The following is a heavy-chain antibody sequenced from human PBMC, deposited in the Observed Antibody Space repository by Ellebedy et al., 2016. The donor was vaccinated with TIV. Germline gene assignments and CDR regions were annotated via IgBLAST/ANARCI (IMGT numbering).Heavy chain of an antibody. CDR2: VTAYNRDT. J-gene: IGHJ5*02. CDR3: ARGAMALS. CDR1: GATFSSYA. Sequence: AASVKVSCKASGATFSSYAISWVRQAPGQGLQWMGWVTAYNRDTYYAQNFQGRVTFTTDTSSSTAYMELRSLRSDDTGVYYCARGAMALSWGQGTLVTVFS. D-gene: IGHD5-24*01. V-gene: IGHV1-18*01.